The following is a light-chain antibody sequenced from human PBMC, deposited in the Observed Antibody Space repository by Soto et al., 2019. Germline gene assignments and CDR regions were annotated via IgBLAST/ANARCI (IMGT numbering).Light chain of an antibody. V-gene: IGKV3-11*01. CDR1: QSVGNY. Sequence: EKVLTQSPATLSLSPGERATLSCRASQSVGNYVDWYQQKPGQAPRLLIYDASNRATGITASFSGSGSGTDFTLTISSLEPEDFAIYYCQQRSNWLFGPGTKVDIK. CDR3: QQRSNWL. J-gene: IGKJ3*01. CDR2: DAS.